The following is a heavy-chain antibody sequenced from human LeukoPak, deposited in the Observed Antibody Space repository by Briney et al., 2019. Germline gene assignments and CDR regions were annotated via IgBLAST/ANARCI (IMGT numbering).Heavy chain of an antibody. J-gene: IGHJ4*02. CDR3: AKTTHDSSGYYYFGY. CDR2: ISGSGGST. Sequence: GGSLKLSCAASGFTFSSYAMSWVRQAPGKGLEWVSAISGSGGSTYYADSVKGRFTISRDNSKNTLYLQMNSLRAEDTAVYYCAKTTHDSSGYYYFGYWGQGTLVTVSS. CDR1: GFTFSSYA. D-gene: IGHD3-22*01. V-gene: IGHV3-23*01.